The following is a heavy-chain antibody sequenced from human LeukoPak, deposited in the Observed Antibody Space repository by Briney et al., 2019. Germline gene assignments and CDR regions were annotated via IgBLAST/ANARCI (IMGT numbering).Heavy chain of an antibody. D-gene: IGHD3-16*01. CDR1: GYTFTGYY. CDR2: INPNSGGT. V-gene: IGHV1-2*02. CDR3: ARSPFYDYVWGSYPPSDY. J-gene: IGHJ4*02. Sequence: GASVKVSCKASGYTFTGYYMHWVRRAPGQGLDWMGWINPNSGGTNYAQKFQGRVTMTRDTSISTAYMELSRLRSDDTAVYYCARSPFYDYVWGSYPPSDYWGQGTLVTVSS.